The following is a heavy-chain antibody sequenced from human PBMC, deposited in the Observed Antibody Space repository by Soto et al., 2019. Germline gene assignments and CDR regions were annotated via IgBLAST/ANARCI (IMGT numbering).Heavy chain of an antibody. D-gene: IGHD2-15*01. CDR3: ARDCTGGSCFCIY. CDR2: INTYNGNS. Sequence: QVQLVQSAAEVKKPGASVKVSCKASGYTLTNYAISWVRQAPEQGPEWMGWINTYNGNSNYAQKFQGRVTMTTDTSTNTAYMELRRLTSDDTAVYYCARDCTGGSCFCIYWGQGTLVTVSS. V-gene: IGHV1-18*01. CDR1: GYTLTNYA. J-gene: IGHJ4*02.